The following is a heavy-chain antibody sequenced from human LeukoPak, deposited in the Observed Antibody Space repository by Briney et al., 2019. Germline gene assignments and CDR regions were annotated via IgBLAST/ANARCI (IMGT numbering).Heavy chain of an antibody. J-gene: IGHJ4*02. CDR1: GGSISSYY. CDR3: ARHDYGDYLLCYFDY. D-gene: IGHD4-17*01. CDR2: INHSGST. V-gene: IGHV4-34*01. Sequence: SETLSLTCTVSGGSISSYYWSWILQPPGKGLEWIGEINHSGSTNYNPSLKSRVTISVDTSKNQFSLKLSSVTAADTAVYYCARHDYGDYLLCYFDYWGQGTLVTVSS.